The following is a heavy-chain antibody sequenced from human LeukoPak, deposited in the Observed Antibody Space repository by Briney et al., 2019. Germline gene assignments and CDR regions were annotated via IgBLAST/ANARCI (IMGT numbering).Heavy chain of an antibody. CDR3: AREQDDDYVWGSYRYGEDY. V-gene: IGHV7-4-1*02. J-gene: IGHJ4*02. Sequence: ASVKVSCKASGYTFISYAMNWVRQAPGQGLEWMGWINTYTGNPTYASGFTGRFVFSLDTSITTAYLQISSLKAEDTAVYYCAREQDDDYVWGSYRYGEDYWGQGTLVTVSS. D-gene: IGHD3-16*02. CDR2: INTYTGNP. CDR1: GYTFISYA.